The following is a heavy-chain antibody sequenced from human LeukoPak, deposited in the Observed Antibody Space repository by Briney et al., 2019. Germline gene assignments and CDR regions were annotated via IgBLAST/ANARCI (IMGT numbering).Heavy chain of an antibody. V-gene: IGHV4-31*03. J-gene: IGHJ4*02. CDR3: ARASRLGELSLGY. Sequence: SETLSLTCTVSGGSISSGGYYWSWIRQHPGKGLEWIGYIKYSGSTHYNPSLKSRVTISVDTFENQFSLKLSSVTAADTAVYYCARASRLGELSLGYWGQGTLVTVSS. CDR2: IKYSGST. D-gene: IGHD3-16*02. CDR1: GGSISSGGYY.